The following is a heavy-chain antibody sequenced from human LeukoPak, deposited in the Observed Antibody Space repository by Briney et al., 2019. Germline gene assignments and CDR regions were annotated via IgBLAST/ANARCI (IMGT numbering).Heavy chain of an antibody. J-gene: IGHJ4*02. V-gene: IGHV1-24*01. CDR3: ASLTVRASWVVMATIKTEDHY. CDR1: GYTLTELS. Sequence: AASVKVSCKVSGYTLTELSMHWVRQAPGKGLEWMGGFDPEDGETIYAQKFQGRVTITADKSTSTAYMELSSLRSEDTAVYYCASLTVRASWVVMATIKTEDHYWGQGTLVTVSS. CDR2: FDPEDGET. D-gene: IGHD5-24*01.